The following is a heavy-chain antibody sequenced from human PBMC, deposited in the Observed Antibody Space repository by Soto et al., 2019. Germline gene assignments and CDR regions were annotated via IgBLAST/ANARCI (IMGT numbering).Heavy chain of an antibody. J-gene: IGHJ4*02. V-gene: IGHV4-31*03. CDR2: IYDSGST. CDR1: GGSISRSGYF. CDR3: ARSSRSYFDY. Sequence: QVQLQESGPGLVKPSQTLSLTCTVSGGSISRSGYFLSWIRQHPGKGLEWIGYIYDSGSTYYNPSLKSRVSLSVDTSKNQFSLNLTSVTAADTAMYYCARSSRSYFDYWGQGTLVTVSS.